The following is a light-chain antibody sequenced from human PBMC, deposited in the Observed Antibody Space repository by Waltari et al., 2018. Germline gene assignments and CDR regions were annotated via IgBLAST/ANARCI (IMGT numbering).Light chain of an antibody. V-gene: IGKV1-39*01. CDR1: QSIISY. CDR3: QQSYNTLWT. Sequence: DTHVTQASSSLAAFFGRKGILTFRANQSIISYLNWYQQKPEQAPNLLIQSASRLQCGVPYRFSGSGSGTDFTLTISSLQPEDVAIYYCQQSYNTLWTFGQGTKVEIK. J-gene: IGKJ1*01. CDR2: SAS.